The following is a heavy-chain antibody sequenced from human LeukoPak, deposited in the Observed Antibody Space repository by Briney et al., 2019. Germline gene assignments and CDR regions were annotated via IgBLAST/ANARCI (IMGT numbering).Heavy chain of an antibody. CDR3: AMGCSSTSWRGYYYYGMDV. CDR1: GFTVSSNY. J-gene: IGHJ6*02. V-gene: IGHV3-53*01. D-gene: IGHD2-2*01. CDR2: IYSGGST. Sequence: GGSLRLSCAASGFTVSSNYMSWVRQAPGKGLEWVSVIYSGGSTYYADSVKGRFTISRDNSKNTLYLQMSSLRAEDTAVYYCAMGCSSTSWRGYYYYGMDVWGQGTTVTVSS.